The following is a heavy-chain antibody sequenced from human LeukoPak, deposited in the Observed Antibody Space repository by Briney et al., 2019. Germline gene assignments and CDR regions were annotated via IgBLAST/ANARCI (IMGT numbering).Heavy chain of an antibody. CDR1: GYSFPSYW. CDR3: ARGYYDSSGTPDY. V-gene: IGHV5-51*01. Sequence: GESLKISCKGSGYSFPSYWIGWVRQMPGKGLEWMGIIYPGDSDTRYSPSFQGQVTISADKSISTAYVQWSSLKASDTAMYYCARGYYDSSGTPDYWGRGTLVTVSS. D-gene: IGHD3-22*01. J-gene: IGHJ4*02. CDR2: IYPGDSDT.